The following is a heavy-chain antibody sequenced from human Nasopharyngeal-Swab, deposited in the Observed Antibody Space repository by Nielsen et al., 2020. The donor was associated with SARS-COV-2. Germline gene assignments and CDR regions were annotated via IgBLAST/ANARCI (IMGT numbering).Heavy chain of an antibody. D-gene: IGHD3-10*01. Sequence: GGSLRLSCAASGFTFSGYGMHWVRQAPGKGLEWVAVISYDGSNKYYADSVKGRFTISRDNSKNTLYLQMNSLRAEDTAVYYCAKDGAGELLVWGQGTLVTVSS. CDR1: GFTFSGYG. CDR3: AKDGAGELLV. J-gene: IGHJ4*02. CDR2: ISYDGSNK. V-gene: IGHV3-30*18.